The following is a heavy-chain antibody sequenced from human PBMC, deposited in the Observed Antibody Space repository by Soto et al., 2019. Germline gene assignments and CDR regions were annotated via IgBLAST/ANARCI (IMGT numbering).Heavy chain of an antibody. Sequence: GGSLRLSCAASGFTFSSYGMHWVRQAPGKGLEWVAVIWYDGSNKYYADSVKGRFTISRDNSKNTLYLQMNSLRAEDTAVYYCAREMYYYDSSGYWGQGTLVTVSS. V-gene: IGHV3-33*01. D-gene: IGHD3-22*01. CDR3: AREMYYYDSSGY. CDR1: GFTFSSYG. J-gene: IGHJ4*02. CDR2: IWYDGSNK.